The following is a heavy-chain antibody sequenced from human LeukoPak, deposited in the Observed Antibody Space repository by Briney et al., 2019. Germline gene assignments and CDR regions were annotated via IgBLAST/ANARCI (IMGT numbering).Heavy chain of an antibody. CDR1: GGSISSSSYY. V-gene: IGHV4-39*01. CDR2: IYYSGST. Sequence: PSETLSLTCTVSGGSISSSSYYWGWIRQPPGKGLEWIGSIYYSGSTYYNPSLKSRVTISVDTSKNQFSLKLSSVTAADTAVYYCASRGYCSSTSCYTEYYFDYWGQGTLVTVSS. D-gene: IGHD2-2*02. CDR3: ASRGYCSSTSCYTEYYFDY. J-gene: IGHJ4*02.